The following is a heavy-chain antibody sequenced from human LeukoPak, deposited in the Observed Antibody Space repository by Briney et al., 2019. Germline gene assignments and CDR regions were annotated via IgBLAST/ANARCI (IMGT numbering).Heavy chain of an antibody. CDR1: GFTFSSYS. D-gene: IGHD6-6*01. V-gene: IGHV3-48*04. CDR2: ISSSGSTI. CDR3: AREPEYSSSSPAFDY. J-gene: IGHJ4*02. Sequence: PGGSLRLSCEASGFTFSSYSMSWVRQAPGKGLEWVSYISSSGSTIYYADSVKGRFTISRDNAKNSLYLQMNSLRAEDTAVYYCAREPEYSSSSPAFDYWGQGTLVTVSS.